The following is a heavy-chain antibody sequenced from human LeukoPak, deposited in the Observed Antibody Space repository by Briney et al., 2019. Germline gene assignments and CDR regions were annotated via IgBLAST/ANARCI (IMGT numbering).Heavy chain of an antibody. CDR1: GGTFSSYA. Sequence: SVKVSCKASGGTFSSYAISWVRQAPGQGLEWMGRIIPIFGTANYAQKFQGRVTITTDESTSTAYMELSSLRSEGTAVYYCARDLDTALEFDYWGQGTLVTVSS. CDR3: ARDLDTALEFDY. D-gene: IGHD5-18*01. V-gene: IGHV1-69*05. J-gene: IGHJ4*02. CDR2: IIPIFGTA.